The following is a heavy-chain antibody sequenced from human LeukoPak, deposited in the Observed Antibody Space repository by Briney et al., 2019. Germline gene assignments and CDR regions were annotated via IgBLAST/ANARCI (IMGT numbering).Heavy chain of an antibody. CDR1: GFTFSSYG. CDR2: ISYDGSNK. CDR3: AKDLGAFAATPRAGGDY. V-gene: IGHV3-30*18. J-gene: IGHJ4*02. Sequence: GRSLRLSCAASGFTFSSYGMHWVRQASGKGLEWVAVISYDGSNKYYADSVKGRFTISRDNSKNTLYLQMNSLRAEDTAVYYCAKDLGAFAATPRAGGDYWGQGTLVTVSS. D-gene: IGHD3-16*01.